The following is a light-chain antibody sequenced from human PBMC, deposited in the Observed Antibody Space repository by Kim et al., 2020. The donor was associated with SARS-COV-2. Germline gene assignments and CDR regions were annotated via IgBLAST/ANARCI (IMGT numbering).Light chain of an antibody. CDR1: YY. CDR2: TKD. CDR3: SSRDSSGNLVI. J-gene: IGLJ2*01. Sequence: YYASWYQQKPGQAPILVMYTKDKRPSGIPDRFSGSGSGDTTSLTITGAQAEDEGDYYCSSRDSSGNLVIFGGGTQLTVL. V-gene: IGLV3-19*01.